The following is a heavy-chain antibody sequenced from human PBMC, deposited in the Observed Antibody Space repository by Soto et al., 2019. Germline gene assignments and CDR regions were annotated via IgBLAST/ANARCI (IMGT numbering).Heavy chain of an antibody. D-gene: IGHD6-13*01. CDR1: GFTFSNAW. J-gene: IGHJ4*02. CDR3: AKDQDYSSSWTFDY. V-gene: IGHV3-15*07. CDR2: IKSKTDGGTT. Sequence: GGSLRLSCAASGFTFSNAWMNWVRQAPGKGLEWVGRIKSKTDGGTTDYAAPVKGRFTISRDDPKNTLYLQMNSLRAEDTAVYYCAKDQDYSSSWTFDYWGQGTLVTVSS.